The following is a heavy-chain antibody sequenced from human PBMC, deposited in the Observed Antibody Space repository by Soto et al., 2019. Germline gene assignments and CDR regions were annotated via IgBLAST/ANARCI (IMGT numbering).Heavy chain of an antibody. V-gene: IGHV3-21*01. J-gene: IGHJ4*02. CDR3: ARGYDVVRVPVAIRVGYFDH. CDR2: ISATGSDI. Sequence: EVDLVESGGGLAKPGGALRLSCTDSGFTFSSHTMNWVRQAPGKGLEWVSSISATGSDIYYGDSVMGRFTISRDNAKNSLYLQLNNLRVEDTAVYYCARGYDVVRVPVAIRVGYFDHWGQGIVVTVSS. CDR1: GFTFSSHT. D-gene: IGHD3-16*01.